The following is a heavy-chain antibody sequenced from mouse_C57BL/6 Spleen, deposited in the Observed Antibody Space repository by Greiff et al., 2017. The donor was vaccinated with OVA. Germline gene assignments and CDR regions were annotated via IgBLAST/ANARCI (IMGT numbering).Heavy chain of an antibody. CDR2: IYPGDGDT. CDR1: GYAFSSSW. V-gene: IGHV1-82*01. J-gene: IGHJ2*01. CDR3: ARRAVTTLDY. Sequence: VQLQQSGPELVKPGASVKISCKASGYAFSSSWMNWVKQRPGKGLEWIGRIYPGDGDTNYNGKFKGKATLTADKSSSTAYMQLSSLTSEDSAVYFCARRAVTTLDYWGQGTTLTVSS. D-gene: IGHD2-2*01.